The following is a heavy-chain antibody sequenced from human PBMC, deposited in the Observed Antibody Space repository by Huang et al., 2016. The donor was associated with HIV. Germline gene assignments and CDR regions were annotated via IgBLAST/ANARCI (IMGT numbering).Heavy chain of an antibody. CDR2: ISNEGSTK. Sequence: QVQLVESGGGVVQPGTSLRLSCAASGFTFSNYAMNWVRPASGKGLEWVAVISNEGSTKYYADSVKGRFTISRDNSKNTVYLQMNSLRAEDTAVYYCARSEPSRYYFDYWGQGTLVTVSS. CDR3: ARSEPSRYYFDY. V-gene: IGHV3-30-3*01. CDR1: GFTFSNYA. J-gene: IGHJ4*02.